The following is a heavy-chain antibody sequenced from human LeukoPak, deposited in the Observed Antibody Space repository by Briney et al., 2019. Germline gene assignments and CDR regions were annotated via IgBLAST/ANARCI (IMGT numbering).Heavy chain of an antibody. Sequence: SDTLSLTCTVSGGSIIGSTSYWGWIRQPPGKGLDWIGIINYSGSTYYNPSLRSRVTISVDTSKNQFSLKLNSVTASDTAVYYCSRGYDYWGQGTLVT. CDR2: INYSGST. CDR3: SRGYDY. V-gene: IGHV4-39*01. CDR1: GGSIIGSTSY. J-gene: IGHJ4*02. D-gene: IGHD3-22*01.